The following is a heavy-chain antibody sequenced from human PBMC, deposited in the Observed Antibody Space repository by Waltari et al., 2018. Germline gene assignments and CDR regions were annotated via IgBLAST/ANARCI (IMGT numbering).Heavy chain of an antibody. CDR3: ARDYCDRTNCHGMDV. V-gene: IGHV3-30*04. CDR1: EFTFRSYA. J-gene: IGHJ6*02. Sequence: QVQLVESGGGVVQPGRSLRLSCAASEFTFRSYALDWVRQAPGKGLEWVAVISYNERNIYYVDSVKGRFIISRDNSRKMLYLQMNSLRTEDTAVYYCARDYCDRTNCHGMDVWGQGTTVTVSS. D-gene: IGHD3-22*01. CDR2: ISYNERNI.